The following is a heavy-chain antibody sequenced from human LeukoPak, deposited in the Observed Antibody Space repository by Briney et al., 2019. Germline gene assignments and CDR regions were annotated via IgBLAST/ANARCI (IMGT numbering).Heavy chain of an antibody. CDR1: GGSINSYY. V-gene: IGHV4-4*07. CDR2: IYSSGTT. D-gene: IGHD1-26*01. CDR3: ARESGALPGTQFDS. Sequence: PSETLSLTCTVSGGSINSYYWNWIRRSAGKGREWIGRIYSSGTTDYNPSLKSRVTVSLDTSKSQFSLKLSSVTAADTATYFWARESGALPGTQFDSWGQGTQVTVSS. J-gene: IGHJ4*02.